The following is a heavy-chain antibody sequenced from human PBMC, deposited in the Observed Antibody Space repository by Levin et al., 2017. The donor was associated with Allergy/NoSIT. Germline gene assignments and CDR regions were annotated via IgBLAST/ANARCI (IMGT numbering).Heavy chain of an antibody. V-gene: IGHV1-69*06. J-gene: IGHJ6*03. CDR3: ARTIYSSSPDYYYYMDV. CDR1: GGTFSSYA. Sequence: SVKVSCKASGGTFSSYAISWVRQAPGQGLEWMGGIIPIFGTANYAQKFQGRVTITADKSTSTAYMELSSLRSEDTAVYYCARTIYSSSPDYYYYMDVWGKGTTVTVSS. D-gene: IGHD6-6*01. CDR2: IIPIFGTA.